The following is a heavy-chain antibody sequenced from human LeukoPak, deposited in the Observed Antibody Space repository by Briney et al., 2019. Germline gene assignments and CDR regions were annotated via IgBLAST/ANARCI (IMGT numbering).Heavy chain of an antibody. CDR3: ARDRYYYDSSANYYYTDV. Sequence: GGSLRLSCAASGFTVSNSYMSWVRQAPGKGLEGVSVIYGGGSTHYAAAVTGRFTISRDSSKNTLYLLMNSLRAEDTAVYFCARDRYYYDSSANYYYTDVWGKGTTVTVSS. D-gene: IGHD3-22*01. CDR1: GFTVSNSY. J-gene: IGHJ6*03. CDR2: IYGGGST. V-gene: IGHV3-53*01.